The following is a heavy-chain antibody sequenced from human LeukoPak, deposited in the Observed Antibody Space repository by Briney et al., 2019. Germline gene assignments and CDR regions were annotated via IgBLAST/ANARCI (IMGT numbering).Heavy chain of an antibody. D-gene: IGHD3-9*01. V-gene: IGHV4-31*03. CDR1: GGSISSGGYY. CDR2: MYYSGST. J-gene: IGHJ4*02. CDR3: ARELNDILTGAFDY. Sequence: SQTLSLTCTVSGGSISSGGYYWSWIRQHPGKGLEWIGFMYYSGSTYYNPSLKSRVTIPVDTSKNQFSLKLSSVTAADTAVYYCARELNDILTGAFDYWGQGTLVTV.